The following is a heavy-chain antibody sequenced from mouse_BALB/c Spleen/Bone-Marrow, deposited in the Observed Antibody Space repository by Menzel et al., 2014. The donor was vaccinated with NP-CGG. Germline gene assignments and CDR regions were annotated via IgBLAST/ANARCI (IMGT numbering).Heavy chain of an antibody. CDR2: INPDSSTI. Sequence: EVQGVESGGGLAQPGGSLKLSCAASGFDFSRYWMSWVRQAPGKGLEWIGEINPDSSTINYTPYLKDKFIISRDNAKNTLYLQMSKVRSEDTALYYCARLYYYGQFAYWGQGTLVTVSA. D-gene: IGHD1-1*01. CDR3: ARLYYYGQFAY. V-gene: IGHV4-1*02. CDR1: GFDFSRYW. J-gene: IGHJ3*01.